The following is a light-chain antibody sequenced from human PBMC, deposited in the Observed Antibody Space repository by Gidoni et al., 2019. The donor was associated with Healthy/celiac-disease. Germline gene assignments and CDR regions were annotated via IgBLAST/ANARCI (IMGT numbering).Light chain of an antibody. Sequence: ELVLTQSPATLSLSPGERATLSGRASQSVSSYLAWYQQKPGQAPRLLIYDASNRATGIPARFSGSGSGTDFTLTISSLEPEDFAVYYCQQRFTFGPGTKVDIK. CDR1: QSVSSY. V-gene: IGKV3-11*01. CDR3: QQRFT. J-gene: IGKJ3*01. CDR2: DAS.